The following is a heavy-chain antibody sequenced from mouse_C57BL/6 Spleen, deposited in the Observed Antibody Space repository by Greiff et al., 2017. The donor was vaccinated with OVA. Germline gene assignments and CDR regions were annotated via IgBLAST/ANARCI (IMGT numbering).Heavy chain of an antibody. CDR3: TSYGNYDFDY. Sequence: VQGVESGAELVRPGASVTLSCKASGYTFTDYEMHWVKQTPVHGLEWIGAIDPETGGTAYNQKFKGKAILTADKSSSTAYMELRSLTSEDSAVYYCTSYGNYDFDYWGQGTTLTVSS. D-gene: IGHD2-1*01. CDR1: GYTFTDYE. V-gene: IGHV1-15*01. CDR2: IDPETGGT. J-gene: IGHJ2*01.